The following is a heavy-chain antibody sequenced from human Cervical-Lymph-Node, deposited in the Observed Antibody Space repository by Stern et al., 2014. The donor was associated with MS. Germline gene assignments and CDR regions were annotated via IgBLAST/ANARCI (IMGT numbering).Heavy chain of an antibody. CDR2: FIPTFNTA. CDR1: GGPFSSHS. CDR3: AREGTETAVAAFDL. Sequence: VQLEESGAEVRKPGSSGKVSCKASGGPFSSHSFSWVRQAPGQGLEWMGPFIPTFNTANYAQKFQGRVTMTADGSTSTVYMELSSLRSEDTAVYYCAREGTETAVAAFDLWGQGTLVTVSS. D-gene: IGHD6-19*01. V-gene: IGHV1-69*01. J-gene: IGHJ4*02.